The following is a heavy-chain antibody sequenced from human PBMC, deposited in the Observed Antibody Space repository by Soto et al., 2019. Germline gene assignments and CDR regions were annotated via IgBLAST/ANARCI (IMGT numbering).Heavy chain of an antibody. CDR1: GFTFSSYA. CDR2: ISGSGGST. CDR3: AKDLRIQLWLGTRHTY. V-gene: IGHV3-23*01. D-gene: IGHD5-18*01. Sequence: EVQLLESGGGLVQPGGSLRLSCAASGFTFSSYAMSWVRQAPGKGLEWVSAISGSGGSTYYADSVKGRFTISRDNSKNTLYLQMNSLRAEDTAVYYCAKDLRIQLWLGTRHTYWGQGTLVTVSS. J-gene: IGHJ4*02.